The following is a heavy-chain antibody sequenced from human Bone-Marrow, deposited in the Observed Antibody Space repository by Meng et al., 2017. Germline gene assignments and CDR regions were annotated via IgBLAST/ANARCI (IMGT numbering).Heavy chain of an antibody. J-gene: IGHJ3*02. Sequence: GESLKISCVASGFTFDSYEMTWVRQAPGKGLEWVSHISSSGGHTYYADSVKGRFTISRVNAKNSMYLDMNSLRVEDTAVYYYARDTQSGNCYSAYDIWGQGTVVTVSS. CDR3: ARDTQSGNCYSAYDI. V-gene: IGHV3-48*03. CDR1: GFTFDSYE. CDR2: ISSSGGHT. D-gene: IGHD1-26*01.